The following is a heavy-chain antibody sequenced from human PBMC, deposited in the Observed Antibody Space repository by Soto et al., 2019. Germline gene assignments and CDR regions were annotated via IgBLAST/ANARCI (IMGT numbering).Heavy chain of an antibody. CDR3: ARANGLRLGELSWGGPNWFDP. CDR2: INPTGST. V-gene: IGHV4-34*01. Sequence: QVRLQQWGAGLLKPSETLSLTCAVYGGSFIGYYWSWIRQPPGKGLEWIGEINPTGSTNYNPSLKSRVTILTATSKNQFSLKLSSVTAAGMPMYYCARANGLRLGELSWGGPNWFDPWGQGTLVTVSS. J-gene: IGHJ5*02. D-gene: IGHD3-16*02. CDR1: GGSFIGYY.